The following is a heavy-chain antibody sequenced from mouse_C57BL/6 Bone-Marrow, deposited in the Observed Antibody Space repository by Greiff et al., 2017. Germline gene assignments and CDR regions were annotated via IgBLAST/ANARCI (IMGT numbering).Heavy chain of an antibody. CDR1: GYTFTSYW. Sequence: QVQLQQPGAELVKPGASVKMSCKASGYTFTSYWITWVQQRPGQGLAWIGDIYPGSGSPNYNEKFKSKATLTVDTSSSPAYMQRSSLTSEDSAVYYCARGGPPWCAYWGQGTLVTVSA. V-gene: IGHV1-55*01. CDR2: IYPGSGSP. CDR3: ARGGPPWCAY. J-gene: IGHJ3*01.